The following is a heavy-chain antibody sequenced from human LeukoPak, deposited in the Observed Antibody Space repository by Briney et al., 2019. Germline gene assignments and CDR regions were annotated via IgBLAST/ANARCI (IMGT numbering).Heavy chain of an antibody. CDR1: GFTFSSYA. V-gene: IGHV3-23*01. D-gene: IGHD3-9*01. Sequence: GGSLRLSCAASGFTFSSYAISWVRQAPGKGLEWVSAISGSGGSTYYADSVKGRFTISIDNSKNTLYLQMNSLRAEDTAVYYCANAWPPLRYFDWLSSTPEYYFDYWGQGTLVTVSS. J-gene: IGHJ4*02. CDR2: ISGSGGST. CDR3: ANAWPPLRYFDWLSSTPEYYFDY.